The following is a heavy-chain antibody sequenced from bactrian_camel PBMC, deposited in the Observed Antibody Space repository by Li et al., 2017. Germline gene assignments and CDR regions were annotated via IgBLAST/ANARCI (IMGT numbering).Heavy chain of an antibody. D-gene: IGHD5*01. CDR2: IWTGGGTT. CDR3: AAARAGVPCSIPYAAALVS. V-gene: IGHV3S1*01. Sequence: HVQLVESGGDSVQAGGSLRLSCVASGYSGNSYCTGWFRQAPGKEREGVAAIWTGGGTTCYADSVKGRFTISLDNAENTLYLLMNNLKIEDSAKYYCAAARAGVPCSIPYAAALVSSARGPRSPSP. J-gene: IGHJ6*01. CDR1: GYSGNSYC.